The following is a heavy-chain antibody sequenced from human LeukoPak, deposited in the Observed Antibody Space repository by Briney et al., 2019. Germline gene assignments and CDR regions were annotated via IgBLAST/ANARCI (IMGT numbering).Heavy chain of an antibody. CDR3: ARDMVVAQDAFFI. V-gene: IGHV4-31*02. CDR1: GVSISSGNYY. D-gene: IGHD2-8*01. J-gene: IGHJ3*02. Sequence: SQTLSLTCSVSGVSISSGNYYWTWLRQHPGKGLEWIGYIFHTGSTYYSPSLKSRLTISVDTSKNHFSLTLTSVTAADTAVYYCARDMVVAQDAFFICGQGTMVTVSS. CDR2: IFHTGST.